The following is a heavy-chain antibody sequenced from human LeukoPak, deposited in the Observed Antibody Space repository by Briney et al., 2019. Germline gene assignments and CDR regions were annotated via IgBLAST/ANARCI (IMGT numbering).Heavy chain of an antibody. V-gene: IGHV4-38-2*02. CDR2: IYRSGST. Sequence: SETLSLTCTVSGYSISSAYYWGWIRQPPGKGLEWIGSIYRSGSTYYNTSLKSRVTISVDMSNNQLSLKLSSVTAADTAVYYCARDNTVITGFDYWGQGALVTVSS. CDR1: GYSISSAYY. CDR3: ARDNTVITGFDY. J-gene: IGHJ4*02. D-gene: IGHD4-17*01.